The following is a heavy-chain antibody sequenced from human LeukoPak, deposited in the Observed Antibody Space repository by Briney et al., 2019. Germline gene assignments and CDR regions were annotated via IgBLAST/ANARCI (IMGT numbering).Heavy chain of an antibody. CDR3: ARPTNYDSSGKVDY. D-gene: IGHD3-22*01. V-gene: IGHV5-51*01. Sequence: GESLEISCKGSGYSFTSYWIGWVRQMPGKGLEWMGIIHPGDSDTRYSPSFQGQVTISADKSISTAYLQWSSLKASDTAMYYCARPTNYDSSGKVDYWGQGTLVTVSS. CDR2: IHPGDSDT. J-gene: IGHJ4*02. CDR1: GYSFTSYW.